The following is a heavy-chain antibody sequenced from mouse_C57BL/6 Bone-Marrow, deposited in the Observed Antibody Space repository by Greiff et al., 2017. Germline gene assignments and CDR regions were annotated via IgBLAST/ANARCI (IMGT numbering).Heavy chain of an antibody. CDR2: IDPSDSYT. D-gene: IGHD2-5*01. CDR3: ARSTIVTLDY. J-gene: IGHJ2*01. V-gene: IGHV1-50*01. CDR1: GYTFTSYW. Sequence: VQLQQPGAELVKPGASVKLSCKASGYTFTSYWMQWVKQRPGQGLEWIGEIDPSDSYTNYNQKFKGKATLTVDTSSSTASMQLSSLTSEDSAVYYCARSTIVTLDYWGQGTTLTVSS.